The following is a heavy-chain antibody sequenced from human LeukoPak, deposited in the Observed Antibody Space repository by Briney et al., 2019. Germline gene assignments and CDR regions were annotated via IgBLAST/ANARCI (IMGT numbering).Heavy chain of an antibody. J-gene: IGHJ4*02. V-gene: IGHV1-3*01. CDR2: INADNGNT. CDR1: GYTFKTYA. D-gene: IGHD3-22*01. Sequence: ASVKVSCKASGYTFKTYAIHWVRQAPGQRLEWMGWINADNGNTKYSQMLQGRVTITRDTSASTAYMELSSLKSEDTAIYYCARNRPGTGYYEDYWGQGTLVTVSS. CDR3: ARNRPGTGYYEDY.